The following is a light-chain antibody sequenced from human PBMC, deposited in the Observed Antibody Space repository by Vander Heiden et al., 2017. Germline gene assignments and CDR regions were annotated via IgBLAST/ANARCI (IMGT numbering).Light chain of an antibody. V-gene: IGKV3-20*01. J-gene: IGKJ2*01. CDR1: QSVSSSY. CDR2: GAS. CDR3: QQYGSSPPTYT. Sequence: ELVSPQSPGTLSLSPGERATLSCRASQSVSSSYLAWYQQKPGQAPRLLIYGASSRATGIPDRFSGSGSGTDFTLTISRLEPEDFAVYYCQQYGSSPPTYTFGQGTKLEIK.